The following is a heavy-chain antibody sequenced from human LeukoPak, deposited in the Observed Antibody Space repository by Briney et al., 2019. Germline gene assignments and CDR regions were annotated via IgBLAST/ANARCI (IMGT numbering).Heavy chain of an antibody. CDR2: INAGSGNT. J-gene: IGHJ4*02. V-gene: IGHV1-3*01. D-gene: IGHD3-3*01. CDR3: ARDHYDFWSGYYGPGDY. CDR1: GYTFTSYA. Sequence: ASVKVSCKASGYTFTSYAMHWVRQAPGQRLEWMGWINAGSGNTKYSQKFQGRVTITRDTSASTAYMELSSLRSEDTAVYYCARDHYDFWSGYYGPGDYWGQGTLVTVSS.